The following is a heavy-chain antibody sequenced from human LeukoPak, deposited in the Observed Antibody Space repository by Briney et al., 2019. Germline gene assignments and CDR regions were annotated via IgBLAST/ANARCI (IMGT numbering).Heavy chain of an antibody. CDR3: ARDGGGTMVRGVMSWFDP. Sequence: PSETLSLTCAVYGGSFSGYYWSWIRQPAGKGLEWIGRIYTSGSTNYNPSLKSRVTMSVDTSKNQFSLKLSSVTAADTAVYYCARDGGGTMVRGVMSWFDPWGQGTLVTVSS. CDR1: GGSFSGYY. D-gene: IGHD3-10*01. V-gene: IGHV4-4*07. CDR2: IYTSGST. J-gene: IGHJ5*02.